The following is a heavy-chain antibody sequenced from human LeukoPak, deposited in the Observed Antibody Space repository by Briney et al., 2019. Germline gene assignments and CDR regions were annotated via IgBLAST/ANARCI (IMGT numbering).Heavy chain of an antibody. CDR3: ARGYSGTYRIDY. Sequence: QPGGSLRLSCAASGFTFSSYWMHWVRQAPGMGLVWVSRINSDGSSTSYADSVKGRFTISRDNAKNTLSLQMNSLRADDTAVYYCARGYSGTYRIDYWGQGTLVTVSS. V-gene: IGHV3-74*01. J-gene: IGHJ4*02. D-gene: IGHD1-26*01. CDR1: GFTFSSYW. CDR2: INSDGSST.